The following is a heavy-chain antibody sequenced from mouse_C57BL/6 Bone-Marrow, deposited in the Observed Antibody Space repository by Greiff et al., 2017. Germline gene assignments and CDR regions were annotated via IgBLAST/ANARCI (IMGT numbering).Heavy chain of an antibody. J-gene: IGHJ2*01. CDR1: GISITNGNYR. CDR3: AREGSNGNFFDY. Sequence: ESGPGLVKPSQTVFLTCTVTGISITNGNYRWSWIRQLPGNKLEWIGYICYSCTITYNPSITSRTTITRDTPKNPCFLEMNSLTAEDTATYYCAREGSNGNFFDYWGQGTTLTVSS. V-gene: IGHV3-5*01. CDR2: ICYSCTI. D-gene: IGHD2-1*01.